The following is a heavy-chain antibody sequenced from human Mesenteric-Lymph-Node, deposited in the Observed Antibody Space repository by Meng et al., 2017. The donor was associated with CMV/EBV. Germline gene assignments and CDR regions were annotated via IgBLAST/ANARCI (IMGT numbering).Heavy chain of an antibody. CDR2: INPDGGRT. CDR3: AVYSGYDFNY. J-gene: IGHJ4*02. D-gene: IGHD5-12*01. Sequence: KVSCKASGYTFTSYYMHWVRQAPGQGLEWMGIINPDGGRTTYAQKFQGRVTMTGDTSTTTVYMELSSLRSEDTAVYYCAVYSGYDFNYWGQGTLVTVSS. CDR1: GYTFTSYY. V-gene: IGHV1-46*01.